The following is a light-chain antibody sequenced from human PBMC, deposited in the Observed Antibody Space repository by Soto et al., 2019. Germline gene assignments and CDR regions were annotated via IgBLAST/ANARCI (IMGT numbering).Light chain of an antibody. CDR3: SSYTSSSTRV. J-gene: IGLJ3*02. CDR1: RSDVGGYNY. V-gene: IGLV2-14*01. CDR2: DVS. Sequence: QSALTQPASVSGSPGQSITISCTGTRSDVGGYNYVSWYQQHPGTAPKLMIYDVSNRPSGVSNRFSGSKSGNTASLTISGLQAEDEADYYCSSYTSSSTRVFGGGTKLTVL.